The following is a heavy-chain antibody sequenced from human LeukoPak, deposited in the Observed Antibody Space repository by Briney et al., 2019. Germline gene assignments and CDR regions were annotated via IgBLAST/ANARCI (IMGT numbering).Heavy chain of an antibody. D-gene: IGHD5-24*01. CDR2: ISSNSSYI. J-gene: IGHJ4*02. Sequence: PGGSLRLSCAASGFTFSSYSMNWARQAPGKGLEWVSSISSNSSYIYYADSVKGRFTISRDNAKNSLYLQMNRLRAEDTAVYYCARDTGSRDGYIRPIWDYWGQGTLVTVSS. V-gene: IGHV3-21*01. CDR1: GFTFSSYS. CDR3: ARDTGSRDGYIRPIWDY.